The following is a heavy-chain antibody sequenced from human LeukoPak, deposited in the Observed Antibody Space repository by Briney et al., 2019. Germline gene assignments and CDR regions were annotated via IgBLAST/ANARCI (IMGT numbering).Heavy chain of an antibody. CDR3: ARGGRLGYCSGGSCFARGEYFQH. CDR2: INPNSGGT. D-gene: IGHD2-15*01. J-gene: IGHJ1*01. Sequence: ASVKVSCKASGYTFTGYYMHWVRQAPGQGLEWMGRINPNSGGTNYAQKFQGRVTMTRDTSISTAYMELSRLRSDDTAVYCCARGGRLGYCSGGSCFARGEYFQHWGQGTLVTVSS. V-gene: IGHV1-2*06. CDR1: GYTFTGYY.